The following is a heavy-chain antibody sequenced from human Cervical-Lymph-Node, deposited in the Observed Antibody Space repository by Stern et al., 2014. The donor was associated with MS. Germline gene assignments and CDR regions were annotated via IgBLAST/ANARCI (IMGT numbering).Heavy chain of an antibody. CDR3: ARDPSTTASDWFFDL. Sequence: VQLVESGPGLVKPSETLSLTCTVSGGAVSDYYWTWIRQRPGKGLEWIGYISDTGTTNYNPSLHSRVTITLDTSQNQVSLRLRSVTAAVTAVYYCARDPSTTASDWFFDLWGRGSLVTVSS. D-gene: IGHD2-21*02. V-gene: IGHV4-59*02. CDR2: ISDTGTT. J-gene: IGHJ2*01. CDR1: GGAVSDYY.